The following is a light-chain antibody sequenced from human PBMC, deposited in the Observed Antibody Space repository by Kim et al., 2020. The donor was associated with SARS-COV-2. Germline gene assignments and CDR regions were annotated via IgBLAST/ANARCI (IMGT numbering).Light chain of an antibody. CDR1: QSVSSH. J-gene: IGKJ1*01. V-gene: IGKV3-15*01. CDR2: SAS. CDR3: QQYNKWPRT. Sequence: VSPGERVTLSCRARQSVSSHLAWYQQKPGQAPRLLVFSASARATGIPARFSGSGSGTEFTLTISSLQSDDFAGYYCQQYNKWPRTFGQGTKVDIK.